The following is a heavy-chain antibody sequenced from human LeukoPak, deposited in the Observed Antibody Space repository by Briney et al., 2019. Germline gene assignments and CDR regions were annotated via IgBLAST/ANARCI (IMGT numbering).Heavy chain of an antibody. Sequence: GGSLRLSCAASGFTLSNYWMHWVRQAPGKGLVWVSRINSDESSTSYADSVKGRFTISRDNSKNTLYLQMSSLRAEDTAVYYCVRSASGWLKYDAFAIWRQGTMVTVSS. J-gene: IGHJ3*02. D-gene: IGHD6-19*01. V-gene: IGHV3-74*01. CDR3: VRSASGWLKYDAFAI. CDR2: INSDESST. CDR1: GFTLSNYW.